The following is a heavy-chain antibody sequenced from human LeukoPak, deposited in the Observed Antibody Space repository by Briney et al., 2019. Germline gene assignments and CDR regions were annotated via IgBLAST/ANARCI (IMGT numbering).Heavy chain of an antibody. CDR2: IYHSGST. CDR3: ARVPHVQGMDV. J-gene: IGHJ6*04. Sequence: SETLSLTWAVSGGSISSGGYSWSWIRQPPGKGLEWIGYIYHSGSTYYNPSLKSRVTISVDRSKNQFSLRLSSVTAADTAVYYCARVPHVQGMDVGGKGPTVTV. CDR1: GGSISSGGYS. D-gene: IGHD6-6*01. V-gene: IGHV4-30-2*01.